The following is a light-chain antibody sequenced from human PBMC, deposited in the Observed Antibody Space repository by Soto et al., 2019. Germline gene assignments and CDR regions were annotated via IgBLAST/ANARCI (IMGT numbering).Light chain of an antibody. CDR1: QGISSY. V-gene: IGKV1-9*01. Sequence: DIQLTQSPSFLSASVGDRVTITCRASQGISSYLAWYQQKPGKAPKLLIYAASTLQSGVPSRFSGRGSGTEFTLTISSLQPEDFATCYCQQLYSYPRTFGQGTKVEIK. CDR3: QQLYSYPRT. CDR2: AAS. J-gene: IGKJ1*01.